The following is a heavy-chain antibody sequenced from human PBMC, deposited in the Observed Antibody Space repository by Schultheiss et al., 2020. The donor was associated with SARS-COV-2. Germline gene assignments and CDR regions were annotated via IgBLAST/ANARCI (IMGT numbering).Heavy chain of an antibody. CDR2: IYTSGST. CDR1: GGSISSYY. V-gene: IGHV4-4*07. J-gene: IGHJ4*02. D-gene: IGHD6-6*01. Sequence: SETLSLTCTVSGGSISSYYWSWIRQPAGKGLEWIGRIYTSGSTNYNPSLKSRVTISVDTSKNQFSLKLSSVTAADTAVYYCTTSNEYSSSSYYFDYWGQGTLVTVSS. CDR3: TTSNEYSSSSYYFDY.